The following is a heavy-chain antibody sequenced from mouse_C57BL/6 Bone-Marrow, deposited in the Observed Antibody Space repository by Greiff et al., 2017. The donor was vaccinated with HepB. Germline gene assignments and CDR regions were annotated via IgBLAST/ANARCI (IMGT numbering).Heavy chain of an antibody. D-gene: IGHD1-1*01. CDR2: IDPSDSYT. CDR1: GYTFTSYW. J-gene: IGHJ2*01. CDR3: ARRGYGSSHPDY. V-gene: IGHV1-59*01. Sequence: QVQLQQPGAELVRPGTSVKLSCKASGYTFTSYWMHWVKQRPGQGLEWIGVIDPSDSYTNYNQKFKGKATLTVDTSSSTAYMQLSSLTSEDSAVYYCARRGYGSSHPDYWGQGTTLTVSS.